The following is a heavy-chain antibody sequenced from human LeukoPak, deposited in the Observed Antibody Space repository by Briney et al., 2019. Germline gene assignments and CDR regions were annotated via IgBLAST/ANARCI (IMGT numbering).Heavy chain of an antibody. Sequence: PGGSLRLSCAASGFTVSSNYMSWVRQAPGKGLEWVSVIYSGGSTYYADSMKGRFTISRDNSKNTLYLQMNSLRAEDTAVYYCARGVSYYYDSSGYYQNLYYFDYWGQGTLVTVSS. J-gene: IGHJ4*02. CDR2: IYSGGST. CDR1: GFTVSSNY. CDR3: ARGVSYYYDSSGYYQNLYYFDY. V-gene: IGHV3-53*01. D-gene: IGHD3-22*01.